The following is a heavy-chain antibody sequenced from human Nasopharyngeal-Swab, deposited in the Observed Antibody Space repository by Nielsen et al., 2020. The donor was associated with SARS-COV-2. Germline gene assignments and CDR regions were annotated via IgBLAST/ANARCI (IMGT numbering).Heavy chain of an antibody. CDR1: GGSISSSSYY. D-gene: IGHD6-13*01. Sequence: SETLSLTCTVSGGSISSSSYYWGWIRQPPGKGLEWIGYIYHSGSTYYNPSLKSRVTISVDRSKNQFSLKLSSVTAADTAVYYCARVGAAAVEAFDYWGQGTLVTVSS. CDR3: ARVGAAAVEAFDY. J-gene: IGHJ4*02. CDR2: IYHSGST. V-gene: IGHV4-39*07.